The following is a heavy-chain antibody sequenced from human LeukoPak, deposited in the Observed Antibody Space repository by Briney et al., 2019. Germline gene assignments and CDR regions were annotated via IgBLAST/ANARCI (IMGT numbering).Heavy chain of an antibody. D-gene: IGHD4-23*01. V-gene: IGHV4-39*01. Sequence: SETLSLTCTVSGGSISSSPYYWGWTRQPPGKDLEWIGSIYSSGSTYYNPSLKSRVTISVDTSKNQFALKPRSVPAADTAVYYCTSRSNSQPPNYWGQGTLVTVSS. CDR2: IYSSGST. J-gene: IGHJ4*02. CDR1: GGSISSSPYY. CDR3: TSRSNSQPPNY.